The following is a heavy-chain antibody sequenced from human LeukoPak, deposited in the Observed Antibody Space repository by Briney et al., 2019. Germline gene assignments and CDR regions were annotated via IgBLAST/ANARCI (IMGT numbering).Heavy chain of an antibody. CDR3: ARGQIVVVVAGPYYYYYMDV. Sequence: PSETLSLTCAVYGGSFSGYYWSWIRQPPGKGLEWIGEINHSGSTNYNPSLKSRVTISVDTSKNQLSLKLSSVTAADTAVYYCARGQIVVVVAGPYYYYYMDVWGKGTTVTVSS. CDR1: GGSFSGYY. CDR2: INHSGST. J-gene: IGHJ6*03. V-gene: IGHV4-34*01. D-gene: IGHD2-15*01.